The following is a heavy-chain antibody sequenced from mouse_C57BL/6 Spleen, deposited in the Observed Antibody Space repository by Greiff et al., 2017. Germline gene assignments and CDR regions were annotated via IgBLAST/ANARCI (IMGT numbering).Heavy chain of an antibody. Sequence: VQLQQSGPGLVKPSQSLSLTCSVTGYSINSGYYWNWIRQFPGNKLEWMGYISYDGSNNYNPSLKNRISITRDTSKNQFVLKLNSVTTEDTATYYCAREDYDGDYAMDYWGQGTSVTVSS. CDR1: GYSINSGYY. V-gene: IGHV3-6*01. CDR3: AREDYDGDYAMDY. CDR2: ISYDGSN. J-gene: IGHJ4*01. D-gene: IGHD2-4*01.